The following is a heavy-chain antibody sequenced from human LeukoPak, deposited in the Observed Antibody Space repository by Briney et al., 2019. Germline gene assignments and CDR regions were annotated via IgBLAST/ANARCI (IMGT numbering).Heavy chain of an antibody. J-gene: IGHJ5*02. CDR3: ARDVTRGYYDSTVP. D-gene: IGHD3-22*01. V-gene: IGHV1-2*02. Sequence: ASVKVSCKASGYTLTGYFMHWVRQAPGQGLEWMGWINPKSGATNYAQKFQGRVTMTRDTSISTAYMELSSLRSDDTAVFYCARDVTRGYYDSTVPWGQGTLVTVSS. CDR1: GYTLTGYF. CDR2: INPKSGAT.